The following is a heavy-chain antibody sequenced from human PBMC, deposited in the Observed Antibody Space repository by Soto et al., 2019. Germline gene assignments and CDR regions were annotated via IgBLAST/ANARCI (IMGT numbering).Heavy chain of an antibody. CDR1: GFSLSSTRVA. CDR3: AHSVVAGLGYYFDY. J-gene: IGHJ4*02. D-gene: IGHD6-19*01. Sequence: SGPTLVKPTQTLTLTCTFSGFSLSSTRVAVGWIRQPPGKALEWLALIYWDDDKRYSPFLKSRLTITKDTSKNQVVLTMTNMDPVDTATYYCAHSVVAGLGYYFDYWGQGTLVTVSS. V-gene: IGHV2-5*02. CDR2: IYWDDDK.